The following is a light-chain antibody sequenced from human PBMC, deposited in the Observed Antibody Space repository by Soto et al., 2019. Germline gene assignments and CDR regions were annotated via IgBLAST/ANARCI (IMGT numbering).Light chain of an antibody. J-gene: IGLJ2*01. V-gene: IGLV2-8*01. CDR1: SSDVGSYDY. CDR2: DVN. CDR3: SAFAGTDNWEVF. Sequence: QSALTQPPSASGSPGQSVIISCTGTSSDVGSYDYVSWYQQHPGRAPKLMIYDVNKRPSGVPDRFSGSKSGNTASLTVSGLQAEDEADYYCSAFAGTDNWEVFFGGGTKLTVL.